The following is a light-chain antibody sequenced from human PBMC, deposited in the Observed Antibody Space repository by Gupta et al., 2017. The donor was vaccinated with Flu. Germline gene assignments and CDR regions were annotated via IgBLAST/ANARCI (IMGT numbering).Light chain of an antibody. CDR3: SSYTSSSTYV. V-gene: IGLV2-18*02. CDR1: SSDVGNYNR. Sequence: QSALTQPPSVSGSPGQSVTISCTGTSSDVGNYNRVSWYQQSPGTAPKLMIYEVSNRPSGVPDRFSGSKSGNTDSLTISGLQAEDEAEFYCSSYTSSSTYVVGTGTKVNVL. J-gene: IGLJ1*01. CDR2: EVS.